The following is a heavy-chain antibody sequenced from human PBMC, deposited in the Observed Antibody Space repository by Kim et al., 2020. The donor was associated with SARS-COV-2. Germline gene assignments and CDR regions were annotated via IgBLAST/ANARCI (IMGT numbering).Heavy chain of an antibody. CDR1: GYTFTSYY. D-gene: IGHD1-26*01. J-gene: IGHJ6*02. V-gene: IGHV1-46*01. CDR3: ASFWVYSGSLYYYYSMDV. CDR2: INPSGGST. Sequence: ASVKVSCKASGYTFTSYYMHWVRQAPGQGLEWMGIINPSGGSTSYAQKFKGRVTMTRDTSTSTVYMELSSLRSEDTAVYYCASFWVYSGSLYYYYSMDVWGQGTTVTDS.